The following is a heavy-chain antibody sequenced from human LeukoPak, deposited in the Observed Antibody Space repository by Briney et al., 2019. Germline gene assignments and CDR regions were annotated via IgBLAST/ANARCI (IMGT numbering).Heavy chain of an antibody. CDR2: VRAYNGNT. Sequence: ASVKVSCKASGYTFTSYSISWVRQAPGQGLGRMGCVRAYNGNTNYAQKLQSRVTMTTDTSTSTAYMELRSLRSDDTAVYYCARLRRGYSYGYYYYMDVWGKGTTVTVSS. J-gene: IGHJ6*03. CDR1: GYTFTSYS. CDR3: ARLRRGYSYGYYYYMDV. D-gene: IGHD5-18*01. V-gene: IGHV1-18*01.